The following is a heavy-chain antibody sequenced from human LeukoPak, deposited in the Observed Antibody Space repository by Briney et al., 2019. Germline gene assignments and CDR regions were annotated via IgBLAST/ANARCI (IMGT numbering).Heavy chain of an antibody. Sequence: SETLSLTCAVYGGSFSGYYWSWIRQPPGKGLEWIGEINHSGSTNYSPSLKSRVTISVDTSKNQFSLKLSSVTAADTAVYYCAGGYSYGPAYFDYWGQGTLVTVSS. CDR3: AGGYSYGPAYFDY. CDR1: GGSFSGYY. J-gene: IGHJ4*02. V-gene: IGHV4-34*01. CDR2: INHSGST. D-gene: IGHD5-18*01.